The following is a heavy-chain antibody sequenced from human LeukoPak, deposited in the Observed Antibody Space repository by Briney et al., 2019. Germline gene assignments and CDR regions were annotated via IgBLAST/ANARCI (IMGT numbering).Heavy chain of an antibody. D-gene: IGHD4-17*01. CDR1: GGSISSGDYY. CDR2: IYYSGST. CDR3: ASFDYGDYWYFDL. J-gene: IGHJ2*01. V-gene: IGHV4-30-4*01. Sequence: PSETLSLTCTVSGGSISSGDYYWSWIRQPPGKGLEWIGYIYYSGSTYYNPSLKSRVTISVDTSKNQFSLKLSSVTAADTAVYYCASFDYGDYWYFDLWGRGTPVTVSS.